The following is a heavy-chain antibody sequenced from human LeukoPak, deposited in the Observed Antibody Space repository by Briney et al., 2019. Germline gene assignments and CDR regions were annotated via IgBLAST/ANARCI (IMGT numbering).Heavy chain of an antibody. J-gene: IGHJ6*02. CDR3: ARPDIVVVPAAMYGMDV. V-gene: IGHV1-69*13. CDR2: IIPIFGTA. Sequence: ASVKVSCKASGGTFSSYAISWVRQAPGQGLEWMGGIIPIFGTANYAQKFQGRVTITADESTSTAYMELSSLRSEDTAMYYCARPDIVVVPAAMYGMDVWGQGTTVTVSS. D-gene: IGHD2-2*01. CDR1: GGTFSSYA.